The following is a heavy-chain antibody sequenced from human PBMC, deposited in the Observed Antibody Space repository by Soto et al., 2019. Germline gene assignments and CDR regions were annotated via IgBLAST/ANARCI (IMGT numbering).Heavy chain of an antibody. V-gene: IGHV4-34*01. CDR2: ITHIGST. J-gene: IGHJ4*02. D-gene: IGHD5-12*01. Sequence: QVRLQQWGAVLLKPSEPLSLPCVVHGGSFSCYYWSWIRQPPGKGLEWIGQITHIGSTNYNPSLKRRVTISVDTSKNQFSLNLSSVTAADKAVYYCSRGALLVATIREDFDYWGQGTLVTVSS. CDR1: GGSFSCYY. CDR3: SRGALLVATIREDFDY.